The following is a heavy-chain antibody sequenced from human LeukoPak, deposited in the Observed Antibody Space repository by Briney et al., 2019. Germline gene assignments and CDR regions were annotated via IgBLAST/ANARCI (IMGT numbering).Heavy chain of an antibody. CDR2: IYSGGST. CDR3: ASPLGIGAFEI. D-gene: IGHD7-27*01. J-gene: IGHJ3*02. V-gene: IGHV3-66*01. Sequence: PGGSLRLSCAASGFTVSYYYMSWVRQAPGKGLEWVSIIYSGGSTYYADSVKGRFTISRDNSKNTLYPQMNSLRADDTAVYHCASPLGIGAFEIWGRGTMVTVSS. CDR1: GFTVSYYY.